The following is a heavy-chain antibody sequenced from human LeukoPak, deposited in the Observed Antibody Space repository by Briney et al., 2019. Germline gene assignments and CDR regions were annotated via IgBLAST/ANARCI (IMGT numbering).Heavy chain of an antibody. CDR3: ARDITAYSSSWYGLDY. Sequence: GGSLRLSCAASGFTFSTYNMNWVRQAPGKGLEWVAVISYDGSNKYYADSVKGRFTISRDDSKNTLYLQMNSLRAEDTAVYYCARDITAYSSSWYGLDYWGQGTLVTVSS. CDR1: GFTFSTYN. V-gene: IGHV3-30*03. D-gene: IGHD6-13*01. J-gene: IGHJ4*02. CDR2: ISYDGSNK.